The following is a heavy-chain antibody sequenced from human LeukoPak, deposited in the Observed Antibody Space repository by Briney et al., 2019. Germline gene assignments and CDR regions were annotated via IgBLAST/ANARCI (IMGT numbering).Heavy chain of an antibody. Sequence: SQTLSLTCAISGDSVSSNSAAWIWFRQSPSRGLEWLARTYFTSKWYYDYAVSVKSRIVISPDTSKNQFSLQLNSVTPDDTAVYFCARSAVGGHNDFWGQGTLVTVSS. CDR1: GDSVSSNSAA. CDR2: TYFTSKWYY. V-gene: IGHV6-1*01. CDR3: ARSAVGGHNDF. D-gene: IGHD3-16*01. J-gene: IGHJ4*02.